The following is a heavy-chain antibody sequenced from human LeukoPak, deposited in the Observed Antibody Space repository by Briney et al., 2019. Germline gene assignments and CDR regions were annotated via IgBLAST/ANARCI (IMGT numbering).Heavy chain of an antibody. CDR1: GGSISSSSYY. V-gene: IGHV4-39*01. CDR2: IYYSGST. D-gene: IGHD6-13*01. Sequence: AETLSLTCTVSGGSISSSSYYWGWIRQPPGKGLEWIGRIYYSGSTYYNPSLKRRVTISVDTSKNQCSLKLSSVTAADTAVYYCARHSSSSWYFPYYYYYMDVWGKGTTVTVSS. CDR3: ARHSSSSWYFPYYYYYMDV. J-gene: IGHJ6*03.